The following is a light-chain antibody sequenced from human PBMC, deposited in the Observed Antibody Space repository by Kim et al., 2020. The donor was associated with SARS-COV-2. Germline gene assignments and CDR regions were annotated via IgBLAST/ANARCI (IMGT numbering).Light chain of an antibody. CDR1: QGISSY. CDR3: QQVNSYPLT. J-gene: IGKJ4*01. Sequence: AAVGDRVTITCRARQGISSYLAWYQQSPGKAPKLLIYAASTLQSGVPSRFSGSGSGTDFTLTISTLQPEDFATYYCQQVNSYPLTFGGGTKVDIK. V-gene: IGKV1-9*01. CDR2: AAS.